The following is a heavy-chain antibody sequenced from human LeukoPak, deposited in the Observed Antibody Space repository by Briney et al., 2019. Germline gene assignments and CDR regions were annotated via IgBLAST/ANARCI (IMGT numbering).Heavy chain of an antibody. CDR3: ARVEESVVVPAAIDY. D-gene: IGHD2-2*01. CDR1: GGSFSGYY. Sequence: SETLSLTCAVYGGSFSGYYWSWIRQPPEKGLEWIGEINHSGSTNYNPSLKSRVTISVDTSKNQFSLKLSSVTAADTAVYYCARVEESVVVPAAIDYWGQGTLVTVSS. J-gene: IGHJ4*02. V-gene: IGHV4-34*01. CDR2: INHSGST.